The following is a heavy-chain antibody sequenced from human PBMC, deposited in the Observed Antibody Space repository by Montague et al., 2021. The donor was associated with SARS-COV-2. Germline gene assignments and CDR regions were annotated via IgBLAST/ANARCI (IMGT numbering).Heavy chain of an antibody. V-gene: IGHV3-7*01. CDR2: IKQDGSEK. D-gene: IGHD3-16*01. Sequence: SLRLSCAASGFTFSNHWMSWVRQAPGKGLEWVANIKQDGSEKYYXDSXKGRFTVSRDNAKNSLYLRMSSLRAEDTAVYYCARDIRDYVLREFDFWGQGTLVYVSS. CDR1: GFTFSNHW. J-gene: IGHJ4*02. CDR3: ARDIRDYVLREFDF.